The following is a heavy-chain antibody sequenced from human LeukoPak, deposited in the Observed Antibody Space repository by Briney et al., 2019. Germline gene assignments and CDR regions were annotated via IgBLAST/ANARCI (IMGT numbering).Heavy chain of an antibody. CDR1: GFTLSSYW. V-gene: IGHV3-7*03. CDR3: ARNPSFDYYYYGMDV. J-gene: IGHJ6*02. D-gene: IGHD3-16*01. CDR2: IKQDGSEK. Sequence: GGSLRLSCAASGFTLSSYWMSWVRQAPGKGLEWVANIKQDGSEKYYVDSVKGRFTISRDNAKNSLYLQMNSLRAEDTAVYYCARNPSFDYYYYGMDVWGQGTTVTVSS.